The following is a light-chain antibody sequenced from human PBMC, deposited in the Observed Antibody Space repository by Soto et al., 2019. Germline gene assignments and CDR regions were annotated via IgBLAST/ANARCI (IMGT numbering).Light chain of an antibody. CDR1: QSLLHSNGYNY. CDR2: EVS. V-gene: IGKV2D-29*02. J-gene: IGKJ4*01. Sequence: DIVMTQSPLSLPLTPGEPASISCRSSQSLLHSNGYNYLDWYLXKPGQSPQLXIYEVSNRFSGVPDRFSGSGSGTDFTLKISRVEAEDVAVYYCMQSIQLPLTFGGGTKVDNK. CDR3: MQSIQLPLT.